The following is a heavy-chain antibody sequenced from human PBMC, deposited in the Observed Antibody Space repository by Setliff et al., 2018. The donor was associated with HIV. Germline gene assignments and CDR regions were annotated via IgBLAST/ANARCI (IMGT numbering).Heavy chain of an antibody. J-gene: IGHJ1*01. CDR1: GDTFSSYA. D-gene: IGHD2-15*01. CDR3: ARGGGVYCSGGSCYTSVDFQH. V-gene: IGHV1-69*13. Sequence: SVKVSCKASGDTFSSYAISWVRQAPGPGLEWMGGFIPIFNTANSAQKFQGRSTITADESTTPAYMELSSLRSEDPAVYYWARGGGVYCSGGSCYTSVDFQHGGQGTPVNDPS. CDR2: FIPIFNTA.